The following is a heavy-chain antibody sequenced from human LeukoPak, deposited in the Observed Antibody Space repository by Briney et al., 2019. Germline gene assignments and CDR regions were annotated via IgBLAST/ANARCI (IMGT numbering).Heavy chain of an antibody. V-gene: IGHV3-74*01. CDR2: INSDGSST. J-gene: IGHJ3*02. CDR3: ARSTGYCYDSSGDDAFDI. CDR1: GFTFSSYW. Sequence: GGSLRLSCAASGFTFSSYWMHWVRQAPGKGLVWVSRINSDGSSTSYADSVKGRFTISRDNAKNTLYLQMNSLRAEDTAAYYCARSTGYCYDSSGDDAFDIWGQGTMVTVSS. D-gene: IGHD3-22*01.